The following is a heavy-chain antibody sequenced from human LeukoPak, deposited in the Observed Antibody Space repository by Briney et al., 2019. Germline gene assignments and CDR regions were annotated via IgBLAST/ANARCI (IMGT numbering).Heavy chain of an antibody. CDR2: IYYSGST. CDR3: ARVDYGDYAAPFDY. CDR1: GGSINSSSYY. D-gene: IGHD4-17*01. J-gene: IGHJ4*02. Sequence: SEALSLTCTVSGGSINSSSYYWGWIRQPPGKGLEWIGNIYYSGSTYYNSSLKSRVTISVDTSKNQFSLKLSSVTAADTAMYYCARVDYGDYAAPFDYWGQGTLVTVSS. V-gene: IGHV4-39*07.